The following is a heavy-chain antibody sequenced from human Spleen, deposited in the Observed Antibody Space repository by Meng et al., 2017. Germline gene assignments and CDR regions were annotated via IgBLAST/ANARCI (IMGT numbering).Heavy chain of an antibody. CDR3: ARVFVWGSYTDAFDI. D-gene: IGHD3-16*01. J-gene: IGHJ3*02. CDR1: GYTFTGYY. Sequence: ASVKVSCKASGYTFTGYYMHWVRQAPGQGLEWMGWINPSSGGTNYAQKFQGRVTMTRDTSISTAYMELSRLRSDDTAVYYCARVFVWGSYTDAFDIWGQGTMVTVSS. V-gene: IGHV1-2*02. CDR2: INPSSGGT.